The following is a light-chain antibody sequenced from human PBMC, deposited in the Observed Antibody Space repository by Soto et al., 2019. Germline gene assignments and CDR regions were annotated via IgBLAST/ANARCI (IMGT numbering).Light chain of an antibody. CDR3: QQSSNWPPIT. CDR1: QSVRSY. J-gene: IGKJ5*01. V-gene: IGKV3-11*01. CDR2: DAS. Sequence: EIVLTQPPATLSLSPGERATLSCRASQSVRSYLAWYQQKPGQAPRLLIYDASNRATGIPARFSGSGSGTDFTLTISSLEPEDFAVYYCQQSSNWPPITFGQGTRLEIK.